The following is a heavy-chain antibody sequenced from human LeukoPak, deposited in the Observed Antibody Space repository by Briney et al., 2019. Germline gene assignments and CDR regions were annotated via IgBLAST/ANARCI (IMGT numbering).Heavy chain of an antibody. V-gene: IGHV4-4*07. J-gene: IGHJ6*03. CDR3: AREKLLWFGELFNKYYYMDV. CDR1: GGSISSYY. D-gene: IGHD3-10*01. Sequence: SETLSLTCTVSGGSISSYYWSWIRQHAGKGLEWIGRIYTSGSTNYNPSLKSRVTMSVDTSKNQFSLKLSSVTAADTAVYYCAREKLLWFGELFNKYYYMDVWGKGTTVTVSS. CDR2: IYTSGST.